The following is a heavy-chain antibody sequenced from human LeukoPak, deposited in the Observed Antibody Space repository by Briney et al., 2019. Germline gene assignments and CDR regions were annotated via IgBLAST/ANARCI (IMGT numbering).Heavy chain of an antibody. CDR3: ARDTVEWELSPARAFDI. J-gene: IGHJ3*02. Sequence: PSQTLSLTCTVSGGSISSGGYYWSWSRQPAGKGLVWIGEIYHSGSTNYNPSLKSRVTISVDKSKNQFSLKLSSVTAADTAVYYCARDTVEWELSPARAFDIWGQGTMVTVSS. CDR1: GGSISSGGYY. CDR2: IYHSGST. V-gene: IGHV4-61*09. D-gene: IGHD1-26*01.